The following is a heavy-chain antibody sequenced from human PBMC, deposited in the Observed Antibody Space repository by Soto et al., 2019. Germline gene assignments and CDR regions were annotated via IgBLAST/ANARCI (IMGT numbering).Heavy chain of an antibody. CDR2: ISSDATLT. J-gene: IGHJ4*02. Sequence: GGSLRLSCAASGFTFSGQYMTWIRQAPGKGLEWVSKISSDATLTYYADSVKGRFTVSRDNAKRALYLQMNSLRAEDTAIYYCATDPYYYASGFWGQGTLVTVSS. D-gene: IGHD3-10*01. CDR3: ATDPYYYASGF. CDR1: GFTFSGQY. V-gene: IGHV3-11*01.